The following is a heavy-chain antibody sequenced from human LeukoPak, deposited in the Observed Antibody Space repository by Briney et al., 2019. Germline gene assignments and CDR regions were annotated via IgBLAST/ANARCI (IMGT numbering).Heavy chain of an antibody. D-gene: IGHD5-18*01. Sequence: PGGSLRLSCAASGFTVTNNFMSWVRHAPGKGLEWVSIIYSDGSTYYADSVKGRFTIPRDNSKDTLFLQMNSLSAEDTAVYYCARSLETAMALFDYGGQGTLVTVSS. J-gene: IGHJ4*02. V-gene: IGHV3-53*01. CDR1: GFTVTNNF. CDR2: IYSDGST. CDR3: ARSLETAMALFDY.